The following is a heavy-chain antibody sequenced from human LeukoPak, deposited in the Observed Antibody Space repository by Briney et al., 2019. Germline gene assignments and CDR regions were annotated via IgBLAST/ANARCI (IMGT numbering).Heavy chain of an antibody. J-gene: IGHJ4*02. V-gene: IGHV3-48*02. Sequence: QAGGSLRLSCAASGFTFSTYSMNWVRQAPGKGLEWVSYISSSSSTIYYADPVKGRFTISRDNAKNSLYLQMDSLRDEDTAVYYCASSVLDYWGQGTLVTVSS. CDR3: ASSVLDY. CDR2: ISSSSSTI. CDR1: GFTFSTYS. D-gene: IGHD3-10*01.